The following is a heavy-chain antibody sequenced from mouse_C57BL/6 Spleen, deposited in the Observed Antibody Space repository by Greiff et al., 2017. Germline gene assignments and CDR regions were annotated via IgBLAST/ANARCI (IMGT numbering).Heavy chain of an antibody. V-gene: IGHV5-6*01. CDR3: ARPLYYDYENYVDY. CDR1: GFTFSSYG. CDR2: ISSGGSYT. Sequence: EVKLVESGGDLVKPGGSLKLSCAASGFTFSSYGMSWVRQTPDKRLEWVATISSGGSYTYYPDSVKGRFTISRDNAKNTLYLQMSSLKSEDTAMYYCARPLYYDYENYVDYWGQGTTLTVSS. D-gene: IGHD2-4*01. J-gene: IGHJ2*01.